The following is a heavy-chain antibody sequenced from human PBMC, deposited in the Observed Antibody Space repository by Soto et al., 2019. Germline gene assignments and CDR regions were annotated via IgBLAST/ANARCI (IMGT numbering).Heavy chain of an antibody. V-gene: IGHV2-26*01. D-gene: IGHD4-17*01. J-gene: IGHJ2*01. CDR1: GFSLSNGRMG. CDR2: IFSNDEK. Sequence: QVTLKESGPVLVKPTETLTLTCTVSGFSLSNGRMGVSWVRQPPGKALGWLAHIFSNDEKSYSTSLKSRLTISKDTSRSQVVLTMTNMDPGDTATYYCARHRTTVTSSLDLWGRGTLVTVSS. CDR3: ARHRTTVTSSLDL.